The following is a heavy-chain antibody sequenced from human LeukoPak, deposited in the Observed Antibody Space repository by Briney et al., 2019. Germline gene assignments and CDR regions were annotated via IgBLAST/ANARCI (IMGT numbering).Heavy chain of an antibody. J-gene: IGHJ4*02. V-gene: IGHV3-74*01. CDR3: AREDYNRH. CDR1: GFTFSTYW. D-gene: IGHD1-14*01. CDR2: IKNDGGIT. Sequence: QSGGSLRLSCAASGFTFSTYWMHWVRQAPGKGLVWVSRIKNDGGITIYADSVKGRFTISRDNAKNTLFLQMSSLRVDDTAVYYCAREDYNRHWGQGTLVTVSS.